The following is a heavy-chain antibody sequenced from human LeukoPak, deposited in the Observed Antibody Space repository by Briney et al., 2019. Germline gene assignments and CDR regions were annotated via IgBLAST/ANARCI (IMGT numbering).Heavy chain of an antibody. CDR1: GGSISSSSYY. J-gene: IGHJ4*02. Sequence: PSETLSLTCTVSGGSISSSSYYWGWIRQPPGKGLEWIGSIYYSGSTYYNLSLKSRVTISVDTSKNQFSLKLSSVTAADTAVYYCARGAYYYDSSGCYDYWGQGTLVTVSS. V-gene: IGHV4-39*07. CDR3: ARGAYYYDSSGCYDY. D-gene: IGHD3-22*01. CDR2: IYYSGST.